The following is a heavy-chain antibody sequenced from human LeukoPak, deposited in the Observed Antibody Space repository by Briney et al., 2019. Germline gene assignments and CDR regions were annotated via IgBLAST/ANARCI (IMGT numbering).Heavy chain of an antibody. CDR1: GFTFNAYG. D-gene: IGHD3-9*01. Sequence: GKSLRLSCATSGFTFNAYGMHWVRQAPAKGLEWVAFISYDGSNIYYGDSVKGRFTISRDNANNSLYLQMNSLRADDTAIYYCATGKRRYSNWGQGTLVTVSS. V-gene: IGHV3-30*03. CDR3: ATGKRRYSN. CDR2: ISYDGSNI. J-gene: IGHJ4*02.